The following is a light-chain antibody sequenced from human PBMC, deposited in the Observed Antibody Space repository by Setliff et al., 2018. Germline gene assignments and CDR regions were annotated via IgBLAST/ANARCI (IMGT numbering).Light chain of an antibody. CDR1: SSDVGGYDL. CDR3: CSYARSGTYVV. V-gene: IGLV2-23*02. Sequence: QSALAQPASVSGSLGQSITIPCTGTSSDVGGYDLVSWYQQSPGKAPKVLIYEVNKRPSGVSNRFSGSKSGNTASLTISGLQAEDEADYYCCSYARSGTYVVFGGGTKGTVL. CDR2: EVN. J-gene: IGLJ2*01.